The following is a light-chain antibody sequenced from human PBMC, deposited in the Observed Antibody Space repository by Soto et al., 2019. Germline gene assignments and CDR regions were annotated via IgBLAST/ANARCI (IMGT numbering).Light chain of an antibody. CDR2: GVS. V-gene: IGKV3-20*01. J-gene: IGKJ4*01. Sequence: EIVLTQSPGTLSLSPGERATLSCRASQSVSSYLAWYQQKPGQAPRLLIYGVSSRATGIPDRFSGSGSGTDFTLTIGRLEPEDFAVYYCQQYVTSPLTFGGGTKVEIK. CDR3: QQYVTSPLT. CDR1: QSVSSY.